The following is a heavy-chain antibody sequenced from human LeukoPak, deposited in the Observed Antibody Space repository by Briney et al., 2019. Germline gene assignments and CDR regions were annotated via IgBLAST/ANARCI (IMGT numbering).Heavy chain of an antibody. CDR3: ARGGGALFDY. D-gene: IGHD2-15*01. V-gene: IGHV4-59*01. CDR2: IYYSGST. Sequence: SETLSPTCTVSAGSITAYCWSWIRQPPGKGLEWIGYIYYSGSTNYNPSLKSRVTISVDTSKNQFSLKLSSVTAADTAVYYCARGGGALFDYWGQGTLVTVSS. CDR1: AGSITAYC. J-gene: IGHJ4*02.